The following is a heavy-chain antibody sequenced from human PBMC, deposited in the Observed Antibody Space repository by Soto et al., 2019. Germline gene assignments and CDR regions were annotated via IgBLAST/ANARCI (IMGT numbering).Heavy chain of an antibody. CDR3: ARQAYSGSYSRGGFDY. D-gene: IGHD1-26*01. CDR2: IYYSGST. CDR1: GGSISSGDYY. V-gene: IGHV4-30-4*01. Sequence: TSETLSLTCTVSGGSISSGDYYWSWIRQPPGKGLEWIGYIYYSGSTYYNPSLKSRVTISVDTSKSQFSLKLSSVTAADTAVYYCARQAYSGSYSRGGFDYWGQGTLVTVSS. J-gene: IGHJ4*02.